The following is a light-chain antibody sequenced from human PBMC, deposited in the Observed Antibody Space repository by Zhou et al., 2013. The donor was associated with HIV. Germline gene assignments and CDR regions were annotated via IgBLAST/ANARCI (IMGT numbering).Light chain of an antibody. J-gene: IGKJ4*01. V-gene: IGKV1-8*01. Sequence: AIRLTQSPPSISASTGDRVSINCRASHSISNYLAWYQQRPGEAPKVVIYSTSTLQSGVPSRFTGTGSGTNFTLTISRLQPEDVATYICQQSYRVPPTFGGGTKVDI. CDR1: HSISNY. CDR3: QQSYRVPPT. CDR2: STS.